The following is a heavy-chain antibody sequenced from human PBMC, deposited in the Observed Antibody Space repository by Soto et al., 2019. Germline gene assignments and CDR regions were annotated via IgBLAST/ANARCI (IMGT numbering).Heavy chain of an antibody. J-gene: IGHJ4*02. Sequence: PSETLSLTCAVSGGSISSGGYSWSWIRQPPGKGLEWIGYIYHSGSTYYNPSLKSRVTISVDRSKNQFSLKLSSVTAADTAVYYCARGYGRNFDFWAQGTLVTVSS. V-gene: IGHV4-30-2*01. D-gene: IGHD5-18*01. CDR3: ARGYGRNFDF. CDR1: GGSISSGGYS. CDR2: IYHSGST.